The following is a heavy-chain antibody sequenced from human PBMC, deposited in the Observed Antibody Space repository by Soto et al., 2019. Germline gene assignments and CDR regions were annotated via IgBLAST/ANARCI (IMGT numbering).Heavy chain of an antibody. CDR3: ARDPEYSPNWHQAFDI. V-gene: IGHV1-18*01. D-gene: IGHD1-1*01. J-gene: IGHJ3*02. CDR2: ISTYNGNT. CDR1: GYTFTSYG. Sequence: ASVKVSCKASGYTFTSYGISWVRQAPGQGPEWMGRISTYNGNTNYVQKLQGRVTMTTDTSTNTAYMELRSLRYDDTAVYYCARDPEYSPNWHQAFDIWGQGTMVTVSS.